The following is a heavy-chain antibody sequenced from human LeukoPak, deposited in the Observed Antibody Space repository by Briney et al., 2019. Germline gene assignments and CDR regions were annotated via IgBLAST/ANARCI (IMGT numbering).Heavy chain of an antibody. J-gene: IGHJ4*02. V-gene: IGHV1-2*02. D-gene: IGHD3-3*01. CDR2: INPNSGGT. CDR3: ARVGHYDFWSGYFDY. CDR1: GYTFTSNY. Sequence: ASVKVSCKASGYTFTSNYMHWVRQAPGQGLEWMGWINPNSGGTNYAQKFQGRVTMTRDTSISTAYMELSRLRSDDTAVYYCARVGHYDFWSGYFDYWGQGTLVTVSS.